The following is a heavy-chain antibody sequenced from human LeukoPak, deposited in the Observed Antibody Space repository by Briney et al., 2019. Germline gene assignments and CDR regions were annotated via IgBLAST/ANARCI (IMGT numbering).Heavy chain of an antibody. J-gene: IGHJ1*01. Sequence: GGSLRLSCAASGFTFISYAMRWVRRSPGRGVEGGSAISGRSGSTYYGESVKGRFTISRDNSKNTLYLQMNSLRADDTAVYYCPNDVAAAVYWGQGTLVTVSS. CDR3: PNDVAAAVY. CDR1: GFTFISYA. CDR2: ISGRSGST. V-gene: IGHV3-23*01. D-gene: IGHD2-15*01.